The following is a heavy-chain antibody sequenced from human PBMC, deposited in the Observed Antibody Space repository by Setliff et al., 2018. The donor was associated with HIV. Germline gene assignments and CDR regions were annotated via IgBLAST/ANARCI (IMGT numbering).Heavy chain of an antibody. CDR1: GFTFSSYW. V-gene: IGHV3-74*01. D-gene: IGHD6-13*01. J-gene: IGHJ6*02. Sequence: GGSLRLSCAASGFTFSSYWMHWVRQAPGKGLVWVSRIKGDGSYTSYADSAKGRFTISRDNAKNTLHLQMNSLRAEDTAVYYCVRGLAAAGGYAMDVWGQGTTVTVSS. CDR3: VRGLAAAGGYAMDV. CDR2: IKGDGSYT.